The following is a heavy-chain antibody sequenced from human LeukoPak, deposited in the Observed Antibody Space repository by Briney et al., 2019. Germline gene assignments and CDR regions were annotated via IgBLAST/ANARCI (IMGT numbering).Heavy chain of an antibody. CDR1: GFTFNRNA. J-gene: IGHJ4*02. CDR2: IGGSGDKT. CDR3: VRRGDASSGWGDHDF. D-gene: IGHD6-19*01. V-gene: IGHV3-23*01. Sequence: GGSLRLSCAASGFTFNRNAISWVRQLPGKGLEWVSTIGGSGDKTFYADSVKGRFTISRDNSKTMVHLQMNSLTGEDTALYYCVRRGDASSGWGDHDFWGQGALVTVSS.